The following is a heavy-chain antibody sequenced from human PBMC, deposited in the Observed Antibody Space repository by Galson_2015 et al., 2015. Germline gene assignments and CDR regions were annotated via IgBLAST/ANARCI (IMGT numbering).Heavy chain of an antibody. V-gene: IGHV1-3*01. CDR1: GSSLAPLK. J-gene: IGHJ4*02. CDR3: ARNEDI. Sequence: SVKVSCKASGSSLAPLKIHWVRQAPGQGLEWMSWIYVGTGDTHYSQSFQGRVTITRDTPANTAYMELSSLTPEDTAVYFCARNEDIWGQGTLVIVSS. CDR2: IYVGTGDT.